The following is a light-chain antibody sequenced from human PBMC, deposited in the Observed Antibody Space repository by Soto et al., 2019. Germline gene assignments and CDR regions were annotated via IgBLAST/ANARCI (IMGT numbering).Light chain of an antibody. Sequence: QLVLTQSPSASASLGASVKLTCTLSSGHISYAIAWHQQQPEKGPRPLMKLNRDGSHSKGDGIPDRFSGSSSGAERYPTLPSRQAEDEADYYCQTWGTGIVVVGGGTKLTGL. CDR1: SGHISYA. CDR3: QTWGTGIVV. V-gene: IGLV4-69*01. CDR2: LNRDGSH. J-gene: IGLJ2*01.